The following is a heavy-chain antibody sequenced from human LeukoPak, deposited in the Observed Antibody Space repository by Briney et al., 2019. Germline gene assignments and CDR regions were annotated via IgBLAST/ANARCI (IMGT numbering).Heavy chain of an antibody. CDR3: ARNRVDSSSWYNWFDP. D-gene: IGHD6-13*01. V-gene: IGHV3-21*01. J-gene: IGHJ5*02. Sequence: GGSLRLSCAASGFTFSSYSMNWVRQAPGKGLEWVSSISSSSSYIYYADSVKGRFTISRDNAKNSLYLQMNSLRAEDTAVYYCARNRVDSSSWYNWFDPWGQGTLVTVSS. CDR1: GFTFSSYS. CDR2: ISSSSSYI.